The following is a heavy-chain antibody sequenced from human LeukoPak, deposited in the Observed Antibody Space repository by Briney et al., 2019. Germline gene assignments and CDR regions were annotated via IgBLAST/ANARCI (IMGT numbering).Heavy chain of an antibody. D-gene: IGHD2-15*01. Sequence: SETLSLTCAVYGGSFSGYYWSWIRQPPGKGLEWIGEISHSGSTNYNPSLKSRVTISVDTSKNQFSLKLSSVTAADTAVYYCARDSLVNCSGGSCYSGYFDYWGQGTLVTVSS. CDR1: GGSFSGYY. V-gene: IGHV4-34*01. J-gene: IGHJ4*02. CDR2: ISHSGST. CDR3: ARDSLVNCSGGSCYSGYFDY.